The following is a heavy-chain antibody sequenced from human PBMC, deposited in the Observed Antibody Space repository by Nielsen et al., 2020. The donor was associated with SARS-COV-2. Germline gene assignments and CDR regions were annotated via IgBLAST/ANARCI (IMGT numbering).Heavy chain of an antibody. CDR1: GFTFSSYA. V-gene: IGHV3-30*04. Sequence: GGSLRLSCAASGFTFSSYAMHWVRQAPGKGLEWVAVISYDGSNKYYADSMKGRFTISRDNSKNTLYLQMNSLRAEDTAVYYCAGPDAFDIWGQGTMVTVSS. CDR2: ISYDGSNK. CDR3: AGPDAFDI. J-gene: IGHJ3*02.